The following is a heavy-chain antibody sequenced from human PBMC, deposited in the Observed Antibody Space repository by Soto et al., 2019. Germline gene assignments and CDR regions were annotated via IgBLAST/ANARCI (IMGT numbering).Heavy chain of an antibody. V-gene: IGHV4-39*01. CDR1: GGSISRSSYY. CDR2: IYYSGST. J-gene: IGHJ4*02. Sequence: QLQLQESGPGLVKPSETLSLTCTVSGGSISRSSYYWGWIRQPPGRGLEWIGSIYYSGSTYYNPSLKSRVTISVDTSKNQFSLKLSSVTAADTAVYYCARHDYGGFGLWGQGTLVTVSS. D-gene: IGHD4-17*01. CDR3: ARHDYGGFGL.